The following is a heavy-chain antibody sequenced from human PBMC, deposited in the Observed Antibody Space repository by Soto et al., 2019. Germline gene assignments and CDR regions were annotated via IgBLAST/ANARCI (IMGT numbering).Heavy chain of an antibody. J-gene: IGHJ5*02. V-gene: IGHV3-53*01. CDR1: GFTVSNTY. CDR2: IYTAGVT. D-gene: IGHD2-2*01. CDR3: ARALPVAKGGFDP. Sequence: PGGSLRLSCAASGFTVSNTYMTWVRQPPGKGLECVSVIYTAGVTNYADSVKGRFIISRDNSKNTLYLQMNSLRAEGTAVYYCARALPVAKGGFDPWGQGTMVTV.